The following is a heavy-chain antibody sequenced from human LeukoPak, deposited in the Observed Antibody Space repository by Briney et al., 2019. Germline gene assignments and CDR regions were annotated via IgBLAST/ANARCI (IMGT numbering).Heavy chain of an antibody. CDR1: GYSISSAYY. D-gene: IGHD7-27*01. CDR3: ARGFRGDNFDY. Sequence: PSETLSLTCSVSGYSISSAYYWGWIRQPPGKGLEWIGTMYHSGSTNYNPSLKSRVTISVDTSKNQFSLKLSSVPAADAAVYFCARGFRGDNFDYWGQGTLVTVSS. V-gene: IGHV4-38-2*02. CDR2: MYHSGST. J-gene: IGHJ4*02.